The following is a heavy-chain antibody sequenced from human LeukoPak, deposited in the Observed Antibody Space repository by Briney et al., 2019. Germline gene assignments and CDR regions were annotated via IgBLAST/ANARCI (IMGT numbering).Heavy chain of an antibody. Sequence: SETLSLTCTIFGDSVSSSDSYWDWIRQPPGKGLEWIGTIYYSGRTYYSPSLKSRVTLPVDMSNNQFSLTLSSVTAADTALYFCARRRYYDSSGYLEWGQGTLVTVSS. V-gene: IGHV4-39*01. J-gene: IGHJ1*01. CDR3: ARRRYYDSSGYLE. CDR2: IYYSGRT. CDR1: GDSVSSSDSY. D-gene: IGHD3-22*01.